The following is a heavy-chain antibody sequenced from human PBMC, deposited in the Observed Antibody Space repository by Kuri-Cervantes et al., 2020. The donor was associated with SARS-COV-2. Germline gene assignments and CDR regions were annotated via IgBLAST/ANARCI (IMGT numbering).Heavy chain of an antibody. V-gene: IGHV5-51*01. CDR3: ARLASEASGYSYAHLFDY. Sequence: KVSCKGSGYSFTSYWIGLVRQMPGKGLEWTGIIYPGDSDTRYSPSFQGQVTISADKSISTAYLQWSSLKASDTAMYYCARLASEASGYSYAHLFDYWGQGTLVTVSS. CDR1: GYSFTSYW. D-gene: IGHD5-18*01. CDR2: IYPGDSDT. J-gene: IGHJ4*02.